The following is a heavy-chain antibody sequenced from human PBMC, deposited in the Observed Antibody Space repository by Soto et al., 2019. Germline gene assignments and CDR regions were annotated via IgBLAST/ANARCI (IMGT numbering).Heavy chain of an antibody. CDR3: AKASRASRSRWTDY. CDR2: ISWNSGSI. V-gene: IGHV3-9*01. Sequence: EVQLVESGGGLVQPGRSLRLSCAGSGFTFDDYAMHWVREAPGKGLEWVSGISWNSGSIGYADSVKGRFTISRDNAKNSLYLQMNSLRAEDTALYYCAKASRASRSRWTDYWSQGTLVTVSS. D-gene: IGHD6-13*01. CDR1: GFTFDDYA. J-gene: IGHJ4*02.